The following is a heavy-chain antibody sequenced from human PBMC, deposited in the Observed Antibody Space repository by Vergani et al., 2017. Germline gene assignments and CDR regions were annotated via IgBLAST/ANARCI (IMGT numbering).Heavy chain of an antibody. V-gene: IGHV4-59*01. CDR1: GGSISSYY. D-gene: IGHD1-14*01. Sequence: QVQLQESGPGLVKHSETLSLTCTVSGGSISSYYWSWIRQPPGKGLEWIGYIYYSGSTNYNPSLKSRVTISVDTSKNQFSLKLSSVTAADTAVYYCAKTPDGDYYYMDVWGKGTTVTVSS. CDR3: AKTPDGDYYYMDV. CDR2: IYYSGST. J-gene: IGHJ6*03.